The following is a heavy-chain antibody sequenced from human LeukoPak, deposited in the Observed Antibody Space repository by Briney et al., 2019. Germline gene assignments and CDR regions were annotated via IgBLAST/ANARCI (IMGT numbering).Heavy chain of an antibody. V-gene: IGHV4-59*01. Sequence: SDTLSLSCTVSGGSINSYYWSWIRQPPGKGLEWIGYIYYSGSTNYNPCLKSRVTISVDTSKNQFSLKLSSVTAADTAVYYCARDFGMVTTSTGFGPWGQGTLVTVSS. CDR3: ARDFGMVTTSTGFGP. D-gene: IGHD4-17*01. J-gene: IGHJ5*02. CDR1: GGSINSYY. CDR2: IYYSGST.